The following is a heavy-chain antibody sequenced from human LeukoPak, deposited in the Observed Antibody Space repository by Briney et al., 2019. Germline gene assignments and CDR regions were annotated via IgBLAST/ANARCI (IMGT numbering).Heavy chain of an antibody. CDR2: IYHSGST. V-gene: IGHV4-4*02. J-gene: IGHJ4*02. D-gene: IGHD3-22*01. Sequence: SETLSLTCAVSGGSISSSNWWSWVRPTPGKGLEWIGEIYHSGSTNYNPSLKSRVTISVDKSKNQFSLKLNSVTAADTAVYYCARLGDSSGYYAFDYWGQGTLVPVSS. CDR1: GGSISSSNW. CDR3: ARLGDSSGYYAFDY.